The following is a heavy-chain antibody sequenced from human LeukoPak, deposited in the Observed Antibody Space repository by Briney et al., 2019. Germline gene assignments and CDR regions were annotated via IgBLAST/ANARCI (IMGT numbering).Heavy chain of an antibody. CDR3: ARVAAAIPRWYFDL. D-gene: IGHD2-21*02. CDR1: GGSIMNYA. J-gene: IGHJ2*01. CDR2: IIPISGTS. V-gene: IGHV1-69*06. Sequence: GASVKVSCKTSGGSIMNYAISWVRQAPGQGLEWMGVIIPISGTSNYAQKFQGRVTITADKSTNTANMELSSLRSEDTAVYYCARVAAAIPRWYFDLWGRGTLVTVSS.